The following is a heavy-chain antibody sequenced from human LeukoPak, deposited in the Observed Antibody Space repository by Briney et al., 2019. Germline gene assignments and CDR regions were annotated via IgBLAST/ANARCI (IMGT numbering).Heavy chain of an antibody. J-gene: IGHJ2*01. CDR3: ARFDYYGSGRHFDL. D-gene: IGHD3-10*01. CDR1: GGSISSYY. V-gene: IGHV4-59*01. Sequence: SETLSLTCTVSGGSISSYYWSWIRQPPGKRLEWIGYIYYSGSTNHNPSLKSRVTISVDTSKNQFSLKLSSVTAADTAVYYCARFDYYGSGRHFDLWGRGTLVTVSS. CDR2: IYYSGST.